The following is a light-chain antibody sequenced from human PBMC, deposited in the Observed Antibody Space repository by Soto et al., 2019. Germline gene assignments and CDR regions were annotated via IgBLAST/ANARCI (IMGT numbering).Light chain of an antibody. CDR2: DVS. J-gene: IGLJ1*01. Sequence: QSALTQPASVSGSPGQSITISCTGTSSDVGGYNYVSWYQHHPGKDPKLLIYDVSNRPSGVSNRFSGSKSDNTASLTISGLQPEDEADYYCSSYTTSNTRQIVFGSGTKVTDL. CDR3: SSYTTSNTRQIV. V-gene: IGLV2-14*03. CDR1: SSDVGGYNY.